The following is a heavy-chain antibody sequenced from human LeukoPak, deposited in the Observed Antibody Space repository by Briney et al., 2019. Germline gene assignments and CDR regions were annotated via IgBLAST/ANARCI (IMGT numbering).Heavy chain of an antibody. D-gene: IGHD2-8*01. CDR3: AKDGVEAFDY. J-gene: IGHJ4*02. CDR1: GFPFSSYS. Sequence: GGSLRLSCAASGFPFSSYSVTWVRQAPGKGLEWVANIKPDGTTKFYVDSVKGRFTISRDNSKNTLYLQMNSLRAEDTAVYYCAKDGVEAFDYWGQGTLVTVSS. CDR2: IKPDGTTK. V-gene: IGHV3-7*03.